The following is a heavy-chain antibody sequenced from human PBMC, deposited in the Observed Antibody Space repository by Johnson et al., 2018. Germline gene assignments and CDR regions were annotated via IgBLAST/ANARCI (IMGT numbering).Heavy chain of an antibody. V-gene: IGHV3-33*06. J-gene: IGHJ1*01. CDR3: AKDRVATITLTFFQH. Sequence: QVQLVQSGGGVVQPGRSLRLSCAASEFTFSSYGMHWVRQAPGKGLEWVAVIWYDGSNKYYADSVKGRFTISRDNSKNTLNLQMNSLRAEDTAVYYCAKDRVATITLTFFQHWGQGTLVTVSS. D-gene: IGHD5-12*01. CDR2: IWYDGSNK. CDR1: EFTFSSYG.